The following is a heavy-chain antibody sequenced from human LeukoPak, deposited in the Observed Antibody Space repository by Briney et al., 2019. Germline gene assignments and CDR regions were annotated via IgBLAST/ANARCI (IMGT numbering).Heavy chain of an antibody. CDR2: INPSDGST. Sequence: EASVKVSCKASGYTFTSYYMHWVRQAPGQGLEWMGIINPSDGSTSYAQKFQGRVTMTRDMSTSTVYMELSRLRSDDTAVYYCASFGGYCSSTSCSSYFDYYYYMDVWGKGTTVTISS. J-gene: IGHJ6*03. CDR1: GYTFTSYY. D-gene: IGHD2-2*01. V-gene: IGHV1-46*01. CDR3: ASFGGYCSSTSCSSYFDYYYYMDV.